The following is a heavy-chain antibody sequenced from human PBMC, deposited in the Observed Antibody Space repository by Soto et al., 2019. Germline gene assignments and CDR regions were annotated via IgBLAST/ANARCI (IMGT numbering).Heavy chain of an antibody. J-gene: IGHJ3*02. D-gene: IGHD6-19*01. CDR1: GFTFSSYA. Sequence: QVQLVESGGGVVQPGRSLRLSCAASGFTFSSYAMHWVRQAPGKGLEWVAVISYDGSNKYYADSVKGRFTISRDNSKNTLYLQMNSLRAEDTAVYYCAREEWLKVSFDIWGQGTIVTVSS. CDR3: AREEWLKVSFDI. V-gene: IGHV3-30-3*01. CDR2: ISYDGSNK.